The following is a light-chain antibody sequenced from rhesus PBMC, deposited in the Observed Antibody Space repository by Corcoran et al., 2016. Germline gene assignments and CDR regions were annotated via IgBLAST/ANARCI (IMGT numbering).Light chain of an antibody. J-gene: IGKJ2*01. Sequence: DIQMTQSPSSLSASVGDTVTITCRASQSISSWLDWYQQRPGKAPTLLIYKASTLQSGVPPRFSGSGSGTDFTLTISSLQPEDFATYYCRQYNSSPYSFGQGTKVEIK. CDR3: RQYNSSPYS. CDR1: QSISSW. CDR2: KAS. V-gene: IGKV1-22*01.